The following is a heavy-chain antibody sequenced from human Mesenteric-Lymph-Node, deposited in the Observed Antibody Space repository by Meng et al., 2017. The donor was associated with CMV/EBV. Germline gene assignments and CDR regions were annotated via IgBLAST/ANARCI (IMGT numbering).Heavy chain of an antibody. CDR1: GDTFTSYC. CDR3: ARDASGYNNSWYGIDI. Sequence: ASVQVSCKASGDTFTSYCVHWVRQAPGQGREWMGVINHSGGNTSYAQEFQDRVTITRDTSTSTVYMELSSLRSEDTAVYYCARDASGYNNSWYGIDIWGQGTLVTVSS. D-gene: IGHD6-13*01. CDR2: INHSGGNT. J-gene: IGHJ4*02. V-gene: IGHV1-46*01.